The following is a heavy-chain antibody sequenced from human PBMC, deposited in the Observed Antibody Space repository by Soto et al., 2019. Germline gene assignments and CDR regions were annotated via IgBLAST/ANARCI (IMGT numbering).Heavy chain of an antibody. V-gene: IGHV4-30-4*01. D-gene: IGHD5-18*01. CDR3: ASGRGYSYGDGFDY. CDR2: IYYSGST. Sequence: SETLSLTCTVSGGSISSGDYYWSWIRQPPGKGLEWIGYIYYSGSTYYNPSLKSRVTISVDTSKNQFSLKLSSVTAADTAVYYCASGRGYSYGDGFDYWGQGTLVTVSS. J-gene: IGHJ4*02. CDR1: GGSISSGDYY.